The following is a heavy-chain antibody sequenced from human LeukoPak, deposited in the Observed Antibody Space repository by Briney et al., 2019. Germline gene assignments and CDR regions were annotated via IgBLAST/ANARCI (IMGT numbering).Heavy chain of an antibody. J-gene: IGHJ4*02. D-gene: IGHD5-12*01. V-gene: IGHV4-59*12. CDR3: KGGYDREGFDY. Sequence: SETLSLTCAVYGGSFSGYYWSWIRQPPGKGLEWIGYIYYSGSTNYNPSLKSRVTISVDTSKNQFSLKLSSVTAADTAVYYCKGGYDREGFDYWGQGTLVTVSS. CDR1: GGSFSGYY. CDR2: IYYSGST.